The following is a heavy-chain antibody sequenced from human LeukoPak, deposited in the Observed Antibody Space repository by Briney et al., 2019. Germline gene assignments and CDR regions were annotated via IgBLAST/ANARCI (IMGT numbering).Heavy chain of an antibody. CDR3: ASSLRLINWFDP. CDR1: GFTFSSYS. D-gene: IGHD5-12*01. CDR2: ISSSSSTI. V-gene: IGHV3-48*04. Sequence: GGSLRLSCAASGFTFSSYSMNWVRQAPGKGLEWVSYISSSSSTIYYADSVKGRFTISRDNAKNSLYLQMNSLRTEDTAVYYCASSLRLINWFDPWGQGTLVTVSS. J-gene: IGHJ5*02.